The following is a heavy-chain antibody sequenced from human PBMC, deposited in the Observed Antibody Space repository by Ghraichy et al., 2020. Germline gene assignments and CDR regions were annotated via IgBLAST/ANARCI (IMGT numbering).Heavy chain of an antibody. CDR3: ARGVGGSRYFDL. J-gene: IGHJ2*01. CDR1: GFTFSSYW. D-gene: IGHD3-10*01. Sequence: GGSLRLSCSASGFTFSSYWMHWVRQAPGKGLVWCSRIKSDGIETTYADSVKGRFTISRDNAMNALYLQMNSLRAEDPALYYCARGVGGSRYFDLWGRGTLVTVSS. CDR2: IKSDGIET. V-gene: IGHV3-74*01.